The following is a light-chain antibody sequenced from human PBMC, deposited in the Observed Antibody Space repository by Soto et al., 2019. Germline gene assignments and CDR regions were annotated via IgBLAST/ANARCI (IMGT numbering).Light chain of an antibody. CDR2: SNN. CDR3: AAWDDSLNGL. CDR1: SSNIGSNT. Sequence: QSVLTQPPSASGTPGQRVTISCSGSSSNIGSNTVNWYQQLPGTAPKLLIYSNNQRPSGVPDRFSGSKSGTSASLAISGLQSEDEDDYYCAAWDDSLNGLFGGVTKLTVL. J-gene: IGLJ2*01. V-gene: IGLV1-44*01.